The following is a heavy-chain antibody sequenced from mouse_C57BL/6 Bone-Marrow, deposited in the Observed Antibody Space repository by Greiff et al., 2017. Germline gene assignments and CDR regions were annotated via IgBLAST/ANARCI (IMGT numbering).Heavy chain of an antibody. V-gene: IGHV1-55*01. CDR3: GGYYGSSPWYFVG. J-gene: IGHJ1*03. Sequence: QVQLKQPGAELVKPGASVKMSCKASGYTFTSYWITWVKQRPGQGLEWIGDIYPGSGSTNYTEKFKSKATLTVDTSSSTAYMRLSSLTSEDSAVYYCGGYYGSSPWYFVGWGTGTTVTVSS. D-gene: IGHD1-1*01. CDR1: GYTFTSYW. CDR2: IYPGSGST.